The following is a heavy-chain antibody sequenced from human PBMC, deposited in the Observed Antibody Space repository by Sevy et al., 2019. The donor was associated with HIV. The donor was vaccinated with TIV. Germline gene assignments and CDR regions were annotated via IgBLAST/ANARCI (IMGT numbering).Heavy chain of an antibody. CDR3: ARIMYYGELGNWFDP. CDR2: IKPDGSDK. D-gene: IGHD4-17*01. Sequence: GGSLRLSCTASGFTFSSYWMSWVRQAPGKGLEWVANIKPDGSDKYYVGSLRGRFTISRDNAKNSLFLQINNLRAEDTAVYYCARIMYYGELGNWFDPWGQGTLVTVSS. CDR1: GFTFSSYW. V-gene: IGHV3-7*01. J-gene: IGHJ5*02.